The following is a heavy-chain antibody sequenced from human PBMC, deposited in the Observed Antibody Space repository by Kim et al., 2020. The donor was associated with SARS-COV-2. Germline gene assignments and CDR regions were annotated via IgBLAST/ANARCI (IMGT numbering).Heavy chain of an antibody. Sequence: DSAKGRLTISRNNAKNTLYLQMNSLRAEDTALYYCARGILRTKGAFDIWGQGAMVTVSS. CDR3: ARGILRTKGAFDI. V-gene: IGHV3-74*01. J-gene: IGHJ3*02. D-gene: IGHD1-26*01.